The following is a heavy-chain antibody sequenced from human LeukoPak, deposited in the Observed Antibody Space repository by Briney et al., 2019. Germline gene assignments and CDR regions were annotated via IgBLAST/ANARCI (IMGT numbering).Heavy chain of an antibody. J-gene: IGHJ4*02. Sequence: GGSLRLSCAASGFTFSGYAMSWVRQAPGKGLEWVSAISGSGGSTYYADSVKGRFTVSRSNYKTKLYLHMNSMRAGDTAVYYCAKEAIPHLNSDSWVEYWGRGTMVTVSS. CDR3: AKEAIPHLNSDSWVEY. V-gene: IGHV3-23*01. CDR2: ISGSGGST. D-gene: IGHD1-1*01. CDR1: GFTFSGYA.